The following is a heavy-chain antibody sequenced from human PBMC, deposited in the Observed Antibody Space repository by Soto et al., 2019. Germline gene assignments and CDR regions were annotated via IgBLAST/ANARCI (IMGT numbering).Heavy chain of an antibody. CDR2: IKSWTDGGRV. Sequence: EVPLVESGGALVKPGESLTLSCAASGFTFNSAWMTWVRQAPGKGLEWVGRIKSWTDGGRVDTAAPVKGRFTISRDASTNPFCLQTNSLKSEDTAVYYCTTWRREKSCTSVSCYGDGAYWGQGTLVTVSS. V-gene: IGHV3-15*02. J-gene: IGHJ4*02. CDR1: GFTFNSAW. D-gene: IGHD2-2*01. CDR3: TTWRREKSCTSVSCYGDGAY.